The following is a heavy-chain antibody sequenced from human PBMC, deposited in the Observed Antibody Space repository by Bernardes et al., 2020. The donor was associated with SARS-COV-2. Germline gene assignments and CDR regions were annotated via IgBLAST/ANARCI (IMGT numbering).Heavy chain of an antibody. CDR1: GYTFTSYD. J-gene: IGHJ4*02. Sequence: ASMKVSCKASGYTFTSYDINWVRQATGQGLEWMGWMNPNSGNTGFAQKFQGRVTMTWSTSISTAYMELSSLRSEDTAVYYCARGVSEYTHYYFDSWGQGTLVTVSS. D-gene: IGHD1-1*01. CDR2: MNPNSGNT. CDR3: ARGVSEYTHYYFDS. V-gene: IGHV1-8*01.